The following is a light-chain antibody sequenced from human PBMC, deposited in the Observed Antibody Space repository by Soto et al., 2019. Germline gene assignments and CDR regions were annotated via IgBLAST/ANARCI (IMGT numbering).Light chain of an antibody. CDR3: SSYAGSSTYV. CDR1: SSNVGSYNL. Sequence: QSALTQPASVSGSPGQSITISCTGTSSNVGSYNLVSWYQQHPGKAPKLMIYEGSKRPSGVSNRFSGSKSGNAASLTISGLDAEDDDDYYRSSYAGSSTYVFGTGTKLTVL. J-gene: IGLJ2*01. V-gene: IGLV2-23*01. CDR2: EGS.